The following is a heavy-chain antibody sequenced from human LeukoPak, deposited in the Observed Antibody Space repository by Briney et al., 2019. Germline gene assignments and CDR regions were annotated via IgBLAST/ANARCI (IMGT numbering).Heavy chain of an antibody. V-gene: IGHV3-20*04. CDR2: IHWSGGST. D-gene: IGHD4-11*01. CDR1: GFNLDDYG. CDR3: VRGGTVTTPTNS. Sequence: RVGGSLRLSCAASGFNLDDYGMRWVRHAPGKGMEWVSGIHWSGGSTSYADSVKGRFTISRDNAKNSLYLQMNNLRLEDTALYYCVRGGTVTTPTNSWGQGTLVAVSS. J-gene: IGHJ4*02.